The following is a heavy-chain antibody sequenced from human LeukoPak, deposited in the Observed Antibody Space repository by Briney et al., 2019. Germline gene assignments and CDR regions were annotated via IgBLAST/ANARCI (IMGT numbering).Heavy chain of an antibody. D-gene: IGHD1-7*01. CDR2: ISGSGGST. J-gene: IGHJ5*02. CDR3: AKGAKELELREGVDP. CDR1: GFTFSSYA. V-gene: IGHV3-23*01. Sequence: GGSLRLSCAASGFTFSSYAMSWVRQAPGKGLEWVSAISGSGGSTYYAGSVKGRFTISRDNSKNTLYLQMNSLRAEDTAVYYCAKGAKELELREGVDPWGQGTLVTVSS.